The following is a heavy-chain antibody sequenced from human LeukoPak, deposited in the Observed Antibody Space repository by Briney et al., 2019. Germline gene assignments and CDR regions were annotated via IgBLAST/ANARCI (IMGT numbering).Heavy chain of an antibody. V-gene: IGHV3-9*01. CDR2: ISWNSGSI. D-gene: IGHD2-21*02. CDR3: ARGASIDATYCGGDCYGDYYYYYMDV. J-gene: IGHJ6*03. Sequence: GGSLRLSCAASGFTFDDCAMHWVRQAPGKGLEWVSGISWNSGSIGYADSVKGRFTISRDNAKNSLYLQMNSLRAEDTALYYCARGASIDATYCGGDCYGDYYYYYMDVWGKGTTVTVSS. CDR1: GFTFDDCA.